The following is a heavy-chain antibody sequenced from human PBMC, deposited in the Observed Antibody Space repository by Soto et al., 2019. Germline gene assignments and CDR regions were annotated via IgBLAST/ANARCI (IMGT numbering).Heavy chain of an antibody. V-gene: IGHV3-30*18. J-gene: IGHJ4*02. CDR1: GFTLGAYV. CDR3: AKSVPLPSSRGGGCHSTFDY. CDR2: ISADARDL. D-gene: IGHD2-15*01. Sequence: QVPLVQSGGGVVQPAGSLRLSCAAPGFTLGAYVMQWVRQPPGKALDLVAAISADARDLFYAASVAGRVTLSRGNSKNTLGLQRNSLGSEATSVYSRAKSVPLPSSRGGGCHSTFDYWREGTLVTVSS.